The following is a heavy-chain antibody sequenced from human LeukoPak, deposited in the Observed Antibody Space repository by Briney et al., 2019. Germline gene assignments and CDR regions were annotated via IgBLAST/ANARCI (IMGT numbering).Heavy chain of an antibody. CDR1: AFTFSSYE. D-gene: IGHD3-22*01. CDR2: ISSSGSNR. J-gene: IGHJ4*02. Sequence: GGSLRLSCAASAFTFSSYEMNWVRQAPGKGLEWVSYISSSGSNRYYADSVKGRFTISRDNAKNSLYLQMNSLRAEDTAIYYCAIDRGYYYDSGGYYALDYWGQGTLVTVSS. CDR3: AIDRGYYYDSGGYYALDY. V-gene: IGHV3-48*03.